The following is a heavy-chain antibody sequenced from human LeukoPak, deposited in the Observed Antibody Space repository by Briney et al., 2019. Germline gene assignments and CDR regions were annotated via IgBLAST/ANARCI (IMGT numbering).Heavy chain of an antibody. CDR2: IYPGDSDT. CDR1: GSTFTSYW. J-gene: IGHJ3*02. D-gene: IGHD2-15*01. V-gene: IGHV5-51*01. CDR3: ARRGYCSGGNCHCNGFDI. Sequence: GESLQISCEGSGSTFTSYWIGGVRQLPGKGLEWMGIIYPGDSDTRYSPSFQGQVTISADKSITTAYLQWSSLKASDTAMYYCARRGYCSGGNCHCNGFDIWGQPTMVTVSS.